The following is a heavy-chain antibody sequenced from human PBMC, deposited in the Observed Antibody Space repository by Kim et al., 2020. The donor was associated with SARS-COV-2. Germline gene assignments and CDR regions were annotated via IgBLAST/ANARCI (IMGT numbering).Heavy chain of an antibody. CDR1: GFIFSDYY. Sequence: GGSLRLSCAASGFIFSDYYMTWIRQAPGKGLEWVAWISRSGSSTDYADSVRGRFTVSRDNANSSVYLLLNRLGVDDTAIYYCARTSEGAFEIRGHGTLVT. J-gene: IGHJ3*02. D-gene: IGHD2-2*01. CDR2: ISRSGSST. CDR3: ARTSEGAFEI. V-gene: IGHV3-11*06.